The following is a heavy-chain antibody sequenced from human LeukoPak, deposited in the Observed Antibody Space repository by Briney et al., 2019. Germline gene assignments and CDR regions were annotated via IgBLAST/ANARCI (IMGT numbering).Heavy chain of an antibody. J-gene: IGHJ4*02. V-gene: IGHV1-8*02. D-gene: IGHD7-27*01. CDR3: ARELTGDLGDY. CDR2: MNPNSGNT. CDR1: GGTFSSYA. Sequence: ASVKVSCKASGGTFSSYAISWVRQAPGQGLEWMGWMNPNSGNTGYAQKFQGRVTMTRNTSISTAYMELSSLRSEDTAVYYCARELTGDLGDYWGQGTLVTVSS.